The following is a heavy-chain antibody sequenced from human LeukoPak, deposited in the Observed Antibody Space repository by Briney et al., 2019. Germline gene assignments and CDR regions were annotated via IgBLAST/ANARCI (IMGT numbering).Heavy chain of an antibody. CDR2: ISGSGYNA. CDR1: GFTFSNYA. J-gene: IGHJ5*02. CDR3: AKDRRYSGSPNWFDP. V-gene: IGHV3-23*01. Sequence: GGSLRLSCAASGFTFSNYAKSWVRQAPGKGLEWVSVISGSGYNAYYADSVKGRFTISRDNSKNMLYLQMNSLRAEDTAVYYCAKDRRYSGSPNWFDPWGQGTLVTVSS. D-gene: IGHD1-26*01.